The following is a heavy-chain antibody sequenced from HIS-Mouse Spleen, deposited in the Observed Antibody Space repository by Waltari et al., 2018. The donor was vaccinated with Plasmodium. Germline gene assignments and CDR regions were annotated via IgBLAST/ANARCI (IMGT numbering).Heavy chain of an antibody. J-gene: IGHJ3*02. Sequence: QVQLQESGPGLVKPSETLSLTCTVSGGSISSYYWSWIRQPPGKGLEWIGYIYYSGSTNYNPSLKGRGTISGDTSKSQFSLKLSSVTAADTAVYYCAREPYDILTGYYDAFDIWGQGTMVTVSS. V-gene: IGHV4-59*01. D-gene: IGHD3-9*01. CDR1: GGSISSYY. CDR3: AREPYDILTGYYDAFDI. CDR2: IYYSGST.